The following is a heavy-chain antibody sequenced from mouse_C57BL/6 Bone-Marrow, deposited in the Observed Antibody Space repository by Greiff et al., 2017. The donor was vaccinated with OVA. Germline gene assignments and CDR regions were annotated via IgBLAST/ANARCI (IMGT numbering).Heavy chain of an antibody. CDR3: ARRSTVVARGAY. V-gene: IGHV5-6*02. D-gene: IGHD1-1*01. J-gene: IGHJ3*01. CDR2: ISSGGSYT. Sequence: DVMLVESGGDLVKPGGSLKLSCAASGFTFSSYGMSWVRQTPDKRLEWVATISSGGSYTYYPDSVKGRFPISRDNAKNTLYLQMSSLKSEDTAMYYCARRSTVVARGAYWGQGTLVTVSA. CDR1: GFTFSSYG.